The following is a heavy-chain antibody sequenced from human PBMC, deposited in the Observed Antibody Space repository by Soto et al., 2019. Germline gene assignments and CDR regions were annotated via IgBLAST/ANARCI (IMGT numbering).Heavy chain of an antibody. D-gene: IGHD3-10*01. Sequence: EVRLVESGGGLVPPGGSLRLSCAGSGFTGSLNYMGWVRQAPGKGLEWVSVIYVNGNTYSAASVKGRFSISRDSSKNKLYLQMYSLRAEDTAVYFCARNYFVSGSYAPWFDPWGQGTLVTVSS. V-gene: IGHV3-66*01. CDR2: IYVNGNT. J-gene: IGHJ5*02. CDR3: ARNYFVSGSYAPWFDP. CDR1: GFTGSLNY.